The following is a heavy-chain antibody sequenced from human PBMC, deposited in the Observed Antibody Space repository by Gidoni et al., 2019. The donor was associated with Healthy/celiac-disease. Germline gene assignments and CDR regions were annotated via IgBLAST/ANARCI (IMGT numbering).Heavy chain of an antibody. J-gene: IGHJ2*01. V-gene: IGHV3-74*01. CDR2: MNRDGSST. D-gene: IGHD6-13*01. CDR3: ASWYSSPGYWYFDL. CDR1: GVTFSSYW. Sequence: VQPGGSLRLSCAASGVTFSSYWMHWVRQAPGKGLVWVSRMNRDGSSTSYADSVKGRFTISSDNAKNTLYLQMNSLRAEDTAVYYCASWYSSPGYWYFDLWGRGTLVTVSS.